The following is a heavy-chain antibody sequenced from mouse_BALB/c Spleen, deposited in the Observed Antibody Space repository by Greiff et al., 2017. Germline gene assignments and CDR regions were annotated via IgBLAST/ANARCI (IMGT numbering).Heavy chain of an antibody. CDR3: AREESRRRFAY. CDR1: GFTFSSYA. CDR2: ISSGGSYT. Sequence: VQLKESGGGLVKPGGSLKLSCAASGFTFSSYAMSWVRQSPETRLEWVAEISSGGSYTYYPDTVTGRFTISRDNAKNTLYLEMSSLRSEDTAMYYCAREESRRRFAYWGQGTLVTVSA. J-gene: IGHJ3*01. D-gene: IGHD2-12*01. V-gene: IGHV5-9-4*01.